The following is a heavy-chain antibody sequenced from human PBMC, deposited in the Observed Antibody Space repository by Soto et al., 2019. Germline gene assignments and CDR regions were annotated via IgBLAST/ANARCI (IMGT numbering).Heavy chain of an antibody. D-gene: IGHD2-15*01. CDR3: ARVLGGFPNFDF. J-gene: IGHJ4*02. V-gene: IGHV3-30-3*01. CDR1: GFTVSSYG. CDR2: ISYDGSDK. Sequence: PGGSLSLSCAASGFTVSSYGLHWVRQPPGKGLEWLAFISYDGSDKFYADSVKGRFTISRDSSKNTLYLQLNSLRAEDTAVYYCARVLGGFPNFDFWVQGTLVTVSS.